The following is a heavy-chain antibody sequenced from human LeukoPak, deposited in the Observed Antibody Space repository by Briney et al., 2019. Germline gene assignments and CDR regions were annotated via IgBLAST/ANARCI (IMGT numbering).Heavy chain of an antibody. CDR2: IKQDGSEK. D-gene: IGHD3-22*01. V-gene: IGHV3-7*01. J-gene: IGHJ4*02. Sequence: GGSLRLSCAASGFTFSTSWMHWVRQAPGKGLEWVADIKQDGSEKYYVDSVKGRFTVSRDNAKNSLYLQMNSLRAEDTAVYYCARGDYFDRRFDFWGQGTLVTVSS. CDR3: ARGDYFDRRFDF. CDR1: GFTFSTSW.